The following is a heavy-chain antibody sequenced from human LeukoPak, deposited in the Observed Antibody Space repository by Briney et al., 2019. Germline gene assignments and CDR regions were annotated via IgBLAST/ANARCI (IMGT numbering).Heavy chain of an antibody. Sequence: GGSLRLSCTASRFTFSRYAMNWVRQAPGKGLEWVSAVSGSSGSTYYADSVKGRFTVSRDNSRNTLYLQMNSLRAEDTAVYYCAKDLGYYDSSGYYYRDAFDIWGPGTMVTVSS. J-gene: IGHJ3*02. V-gene: IGHV3-23*01. CDR2: VSGSSGST. D-gene: IGHD3-22*01. CDR3: AKDLGYYDSSGYYYRDAFDI. CDR1: RFTFSRYA.